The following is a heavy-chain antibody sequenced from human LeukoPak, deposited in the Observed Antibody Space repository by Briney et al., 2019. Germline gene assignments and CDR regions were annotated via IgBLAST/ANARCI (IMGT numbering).Heavy chain of an antibody. J-gene: IGHJ4*02. CDR1: EYRLSSYW. V-gene: IGHV5-51*01. Sequence: RGESLKISCKGSEYRLSSYWIGWVRQMPGKGLEWMGIIWPGDSNTRYSPSFQGQVNISADKSVSTAYLQWSSLKASDTAMYYCARRPAASSSWDSWGQGTLVTVSS. CDR2: IWPGDSNT. D-gene: IGHD6-13*01. CDR3: ARRPAASSSWDS.